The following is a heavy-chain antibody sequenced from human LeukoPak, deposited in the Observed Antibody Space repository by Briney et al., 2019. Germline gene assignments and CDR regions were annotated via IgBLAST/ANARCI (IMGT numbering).Heavy chain of an antibody. Sequence: SETLSLTCTVSGGSISSYYWSWIRQPAGKGLEWIGHMYTSGSTNYNPSLKSRVTMSVDTSKNQFSLKLSSVTAADTAVYYCARHYCSSTSCYFRDAFDIWGQGTMVTVSS. J-gene: IGHJ3*02. CDR2: MYTSGST. CDR3: ARHYCSSTSCYFRDAFDI. CDR1: GGSISSYY. V-gene: IGHV4-4*07. D-gene: IGHD2-2*01.